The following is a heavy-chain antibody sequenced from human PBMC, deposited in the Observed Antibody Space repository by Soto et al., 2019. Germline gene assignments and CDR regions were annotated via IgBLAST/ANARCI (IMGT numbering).Heavy chain of an antibody. V-gene: IGHV3-30*03. CDR1: GFIFRDYL. D-gene: IGHD2-21*02. Sequence: QVQLVESGGGVVQPGTSLRLSCTASGFIFRDYLIHWVRQAPGKGLEWLAVLSFDGTDEYYADSTRGRFTISRDIPKSTTYQVIDNVRREETAVYYCARVATRLQSMEVREYWGQGTLVTVPS. J-gene: IGHJ4*02. CDR3: ARVATRLQSMEVREY. CDR2: LSFDGTDE.